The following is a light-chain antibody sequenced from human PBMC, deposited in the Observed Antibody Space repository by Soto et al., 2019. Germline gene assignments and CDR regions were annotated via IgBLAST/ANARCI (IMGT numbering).Light chain of an antibody. CDR1: SSYIGGYNF. Sequence: QSALTQPASVSGSPGQSITISCTGTSSYIGGYNFVSWYQHHPGKAPKLMIYEVNNRPSGVSSRFSGSKSGNTASLTISGLQSEDEADYYCSSFTTSSTLVVFGGGTQLTVL. CDR2: EVN. J-gene: IGLJ2*01. CDR3: SSFTTSSTLVV. V-gene: IGLV2-14*01.